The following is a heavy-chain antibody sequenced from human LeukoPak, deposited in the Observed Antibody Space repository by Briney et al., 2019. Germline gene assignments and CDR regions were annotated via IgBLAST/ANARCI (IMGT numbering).Heavy chain of an antibody. Sequence: ASVKVSCKASGYTFTGYYMHWVRQAPGQGLEWMGRINPNSGGTNYAQKFQGRVTMTRDTSISTAYMELSRLRSDDTAVYYCATTPTKYVWGSYRSFDYWGQRTPGTVSS. CDR3: ATTPTKYVWGSYRSFDY. CDR2: INPNSGGT. CDR1: GYTFTGYY. V-gene: IGHV1-2*06. J-gene: IGHJ4*02. D-gene: IGHD3-16*02.